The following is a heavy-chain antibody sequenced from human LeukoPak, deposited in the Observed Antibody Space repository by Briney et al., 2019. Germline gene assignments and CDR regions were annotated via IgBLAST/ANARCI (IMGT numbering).Heavy chain of an antibody. Sequence: SETLSLTCTISGGSISSGGSYWGWIRHPAGKGLEWIGHIYTSGSTSNNPSLKSRVTISVGTAKSQFSLKLSSVTAADTAVYYCAREATTVKFDYWGQGTLVTVSS. CDR3: AREATTVKFDY. J-gene: IGHJ4*02. CDR2: IYTSGST. CDR1: GGSISSGGSY. D-gene: IGHD4-17*01. V-gene: IGHV4-61*09.